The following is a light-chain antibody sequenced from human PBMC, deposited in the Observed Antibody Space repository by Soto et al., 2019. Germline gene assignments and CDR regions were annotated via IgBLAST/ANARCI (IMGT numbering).Light chain of an antibody. CDR3: QQYNDSFPYT. CDR2: KAS. Sequence: DIQLTQSPSTLSASIGDRVTITCRASQSSSTWLAWYQQKPGTAPKLLIYKASTLESGVPSRFSGSRSGTEFTLTVSSLQPDDFATYYCQQYNDSFPYTFGQGTKLEIK. J-gene: IGKJ2*01. V-gene: IGKV1-5*03. CDR1: QSSSTW.